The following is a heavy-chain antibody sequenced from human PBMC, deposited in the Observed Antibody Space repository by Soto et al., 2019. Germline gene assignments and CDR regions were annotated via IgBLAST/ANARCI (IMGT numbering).Heavy chain of an antibody. CDR3: VSQRTSVLTQAYFDY. CDR1: GGAVSNGNYY. V-gene: IGHV4-39*01. D-gene: IGHD2-8*01. Sequence: AETLSLTCTVSGGAVSNGNYYWVCIRQSPGQGLEWIGSVYYRGRRYSKASVKSRVTISVDTSKNQFSLNLNSVTASDTAVYFCVSQRTSVLTQAYFDYWGPGALVTVSS. J-gene: IGHJ4*02. CDR2: VYYRGRR.